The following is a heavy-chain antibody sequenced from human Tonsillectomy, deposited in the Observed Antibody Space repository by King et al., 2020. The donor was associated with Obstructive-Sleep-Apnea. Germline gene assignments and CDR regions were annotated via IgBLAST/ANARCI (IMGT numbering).Heavy chain of an antibody. D-gene: IGHD6-13*01. V-gene: IGHV3-33*01. CDR1: GFTFSSYG. CDR2: IWDDGSNK. J-gene: IGHJ4*02. Sequence: VQLVESGGGVVQPGRSLRVSCAASGFTFSSYGMHWVRQAPGKGLEWVAVIWDDGSNKYYADSVKGRFTISRDNSRNTLYLQMNSLRGEDTAVYYCARESSSLVDSWGQGTLVTVSS. CDR3: ARESSSLVDS.